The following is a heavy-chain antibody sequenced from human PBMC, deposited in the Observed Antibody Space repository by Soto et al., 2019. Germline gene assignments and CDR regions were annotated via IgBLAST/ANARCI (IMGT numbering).Heavy chain of an antibody. J-gene: IGHJ6*02. CDR2: IIPIFGTA. D-gene: IGHD2-2*01. CDR3: ARVDIVVVPAAPWGYYGMDV. CDR1: GGTFSSYA. V-gene: IGHV1-69*01. Sequence: QVQLVQSGAEVKKPGSSVKVSCKASGGTFSSYAISWVRQAPGQGLEWMGGIIPIFGTANYAQKFQGTVTITADESTSTAYMELSSLRSEDTAVYYCARVDIVVVPAAPWGYYGMDVWGQGTTVTVSS.